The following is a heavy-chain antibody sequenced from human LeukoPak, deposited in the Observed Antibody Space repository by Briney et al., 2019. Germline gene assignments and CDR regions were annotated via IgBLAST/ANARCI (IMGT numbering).Heavy chain of an antibody. J-gene: IGHJ5*02. V-gene: IGHV3-66*01. CDR1: GFTVSSNY. CDR2: IYSGGST. D-gene: IGHD3-3*01. CDR3: ARIRRFANWFDP. Sequence: PRGSPRLSCAASGFTVSSNYMSWVGQAPGKGLEWVSVIYSGGSTYYADSVKGRFTISRDNSKNTLYLQMNSLRAEDTAVYYCARIRRFANWFDPGGQGNLATVSS.